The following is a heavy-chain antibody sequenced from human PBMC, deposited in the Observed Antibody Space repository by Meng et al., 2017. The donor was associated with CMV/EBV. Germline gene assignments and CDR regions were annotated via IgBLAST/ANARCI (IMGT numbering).Heavy chain of an antibody. J-gene: IGHJ6*02. V-gene: IGHV3-23*01. Sequence: GGSLRLSCAASGFTFSSYAMSWVRQAPGKGLEWVSPISGSGGSTYYADSNKGRFTISRDNSENTLYLQMSSLRAEDTAVYYCARDLAAGAIHYGSGSRRGMDVWGQGTTVTVSS. CDR3: ARDLAAGAIHYGSGSRRGMDV. D-gene: IGHD3-10*01. CDR1: GFTFSSYA. CDR2: ISGSGGST.